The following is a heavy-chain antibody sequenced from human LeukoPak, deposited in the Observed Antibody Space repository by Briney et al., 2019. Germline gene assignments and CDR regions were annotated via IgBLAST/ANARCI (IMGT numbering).Heavy chain of an antibody. V-gene: IGHV3-48*01. Sequence: GGSLRLSCAASGFTFSSFSMNWVRQAPGKGLEWVSYISSSSTTIYYADPVKGRFTISRDNAKNSLYLQMNSLRAEDTAVYYCARVLHKRNYDSSVYYGYWGQGTLVTVSS. D-gene: IGHD3-22*01. CDR3: ARVLHKRNYDSSVYYGY. CDR2: ISSSSTTI. CDR1: GFTFSSFS. J-gene: IGHJ4*02.